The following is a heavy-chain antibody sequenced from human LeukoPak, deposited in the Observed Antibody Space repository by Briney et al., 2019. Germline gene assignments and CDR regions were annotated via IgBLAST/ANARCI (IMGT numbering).Heavy chain of an antibody. CDR3: ARHDAGIAARPFDN. J-gene: IGHJ4*02. Sequence: SETLSLTCTVSGGSIGTYYWSWIRRPPGKGLEWIAYIHASGPTNYNPSLKSRITISVDTSKNQFSLKLSPVTAADTAVYYCARHDAGIAARPFDNWGQGTLVTVSS. CDR2: IHASGPT. V-gene: IGHV4-4*09. D-gene: IGHD6-6*01. CDR1: GGSIGTYY.